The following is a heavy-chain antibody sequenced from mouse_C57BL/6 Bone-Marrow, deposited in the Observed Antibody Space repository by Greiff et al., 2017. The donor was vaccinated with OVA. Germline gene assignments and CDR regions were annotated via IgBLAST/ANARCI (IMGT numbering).Heavy chain of an antibody. V-gene: IGHV1-69*01. CDR1: GYTFTSYW. CDR3: AREGTYYSNYACFDY. D-gene: IGHD2-5*01. J-gene: IGHJ2*01. CDR2: IDPSDSYT. Sequence: QVQLQQPGAELVMPGASVKLSCKASGYTFTSYWMHWVKQRPGQGLEWIGEIDPSDSYTNSNQKFKGKSTLTVDKSSSTSYMQLSSLTSEDSAVYYCAREGTYYSNYACFDYRGQGTTLTVSS.